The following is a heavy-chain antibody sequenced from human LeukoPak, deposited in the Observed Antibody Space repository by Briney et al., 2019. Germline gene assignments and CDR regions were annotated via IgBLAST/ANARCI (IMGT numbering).Heavy chain of an antibody. CDR2: ITGSGTST. V-gene: IGHV3-23*01. CDR1: GFTFSSYA. D-gene: IGHD4-23*01. J-gene: IGHJ2*01. Sequence: GGSLRLSCAASGFTFSSYAMSWVRQAPGKGLGWVSSITGSGTSTYYADSVKGRFTISRDNSKNTLFLQMNNLRAEDTAVYYCAKDPTTVVTRDWYFDLWGRGTLVTVSS. CDR3: AKDPTTVVTRDWYFDL.